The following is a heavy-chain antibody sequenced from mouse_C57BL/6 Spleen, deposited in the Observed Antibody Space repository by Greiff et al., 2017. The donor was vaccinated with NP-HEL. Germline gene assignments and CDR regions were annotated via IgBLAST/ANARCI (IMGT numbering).Heavy chain of an antibody. J-gene: IGHJ3*01. CDR3: ARGGGLRQAWFAY. V-gene: IGHV5-4*03. CDR1: GFTFSSYA. CDR2: ISDGGSYT. D-gene: IGHD2-2*01. Sequence: EVKLMESGGGLVKPGGSLKLSCAASGFTFSSYAMSWVRQTPEKRLEWVATISDGGSYTYYPDNVKGRFTISRDNAKNNLYLQMSHLKSEDTAMYYCARGGGLRQAWFAYWGQGTLVTVSA.